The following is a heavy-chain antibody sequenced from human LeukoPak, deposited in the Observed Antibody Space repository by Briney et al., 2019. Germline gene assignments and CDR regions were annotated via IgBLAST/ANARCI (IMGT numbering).Heavy chain of an antibody. D-gene: IGHD3-3*01. CDR2: THYTEST. J-gene: IGHJ6*02. V-gene: IGHV4-59*08. Sequence: SSETLSLTCTVSGGSVSGFFWSWIRQSPGRGLEWIGFTHYTESTNSNPSLRSRVTMSLDTSRNQFSLTLNSVTAADTAVYYCARHKGYYDLLDVWGQGTTVTVSS. CDR3: ARHKGYYDLLDV. CDR1: GGSVSGFF.